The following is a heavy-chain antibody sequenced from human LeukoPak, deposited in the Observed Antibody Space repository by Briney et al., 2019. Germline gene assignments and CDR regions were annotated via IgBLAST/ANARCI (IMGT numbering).Heavy chain of an antibody. V-gene: IGHV1-46*01. CDR2: INPSGGST. CDR3: ARDYYDSSGYQSLQH. CDR1: GYTFTSYY. J-gene: IGHJ1*01. D-gene: IGHD3-22*01. Sequence: ASVKVSCKASGYTFTSYYMHWVRQAPGQGLEWMGIINPSGGSTNYAQKFQGRVTMTRDTSTSTVYMELSSLRSKDTAVYYCARDYYDSSGYQSLQHWGQGTLVTVSS.